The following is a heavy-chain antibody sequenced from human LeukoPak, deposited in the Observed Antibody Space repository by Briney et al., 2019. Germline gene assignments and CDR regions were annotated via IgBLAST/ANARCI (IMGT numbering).Heavy chain of an antibody. V-gene: IGHV1-2*02. CDR1: GYTLTDYY. Sequence: SSVKVSCKASGYTLTDYYLHWVRQAPGQGLEWMGWINPKDGGTNYAQKFRGRVTMTTDTSITTAYMDLNSLRSDDTAVYYCARESPYSSSWFDNWGQGTLVTASS. CDR2: INPKDGGT. CDR3: ARESPYSSSWFDN. J-gene: IGHJ4*02. D-gene: IGHD6-13*01.